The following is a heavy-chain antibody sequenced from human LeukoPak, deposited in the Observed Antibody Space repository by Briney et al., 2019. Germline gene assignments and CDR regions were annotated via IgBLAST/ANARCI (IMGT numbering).Heavy chain of an antibody. J-gene: IGHJ4*02. V-gene: IGHV4-59*12. CDR2: IYYSGST. D-gene: IGHD3-3*01. Sequence: SETLSLTCTVSGGSISSYYWSWIRQPPGKGLEWIGYIYYSGSTNYNPSLKSRVTMSIDTSKKEFTLKLTSVTAADTAVYYCARDQYFDSWSSTTTRYYFDYWGQGTLVTVSS. CDR1: GGSISSYY. CDR3: ARDQYFDSWSSTTTRYYFDY.